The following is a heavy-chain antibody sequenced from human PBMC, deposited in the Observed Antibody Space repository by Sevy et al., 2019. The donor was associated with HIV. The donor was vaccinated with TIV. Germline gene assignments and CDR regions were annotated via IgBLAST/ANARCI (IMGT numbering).Heavy chain of an antibody. D-gene: IGHD3-9*01. CDR3: ASGGGYDILTGLNYYYMDV. V-gene: IGHV1-69*06. J-gene: IGHJ6*03. Sequence: ASVKVSCKASGGTFSSYAISWVRQAPGQGLEWMGGIIPIFGTANYAQKFQGRVTITADKSTSTAYMELSSLRSEDTGVYYCASGGGYDILTGLNYYYMDVWGKGTTVTVSS. CDR1: GGTFSSYA. CDR2: IIPIFGTA.